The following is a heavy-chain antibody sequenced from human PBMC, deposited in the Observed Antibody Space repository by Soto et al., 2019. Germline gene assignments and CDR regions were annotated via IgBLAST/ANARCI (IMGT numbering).Heavy chain of an antibody. CDR3: VRRAQYFDGTGFHAFDI. Sequence: GGSLRLSCVASGYNLNTYGVSWVRQAPGKGLEWVSAISSGGDNTHYADSVKGRFTITRDNSKNMLYLEMNSLTVEDTAVYYCVRRAQYFDGTGFHAFDIWGQGTRVTVSS. V-gene: IGHV3-23*01. CDR2: ISSGGDNT. D-gene: IGHD3-22*01. J-gene: IGHJ3*02. CDR1: GYNLNTYG.